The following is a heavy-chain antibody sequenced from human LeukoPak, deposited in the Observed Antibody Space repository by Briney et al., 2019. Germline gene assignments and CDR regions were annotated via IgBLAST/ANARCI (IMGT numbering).Heavy chain of an antibody. CDR2: TYYRSKWYN. CDR1: GDSVSSNSPA. J-gene: IGHJ5*02. CDR3: ARELGALDT. V-gene: IGHV6-1*01. D-gene: IGHD4-17*01. Sequence: SQTLSLTCAISGDSVSSNSPAWNWIRQSPSRGLEWLGRTYYRSKWYNDYAVSVKGRITINPDTSNNQLSLQLNSVTPEDTAVYYCARELGALDTWGQGILVTVSS.